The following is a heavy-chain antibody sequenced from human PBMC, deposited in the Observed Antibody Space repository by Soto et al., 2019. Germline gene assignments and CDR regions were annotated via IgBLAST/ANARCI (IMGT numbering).Heavy chain of an antibody. CDR1: GGPIKTGDYY. Sequence: SETLSLTCNVSGGPIKTGDYYWNWIRQPPGKGLEWIGYVFYSGATNYSPSLKSRAAISMGTSKNQFSLSLTSVTAADTAVYYCARAGFSYGHLLFWGQGIRVTVSS. V-gene: IGHV4-30-4*01. CDR2: VFYSGAT. CDR3: ARAGFSYGHLLF. J-gene: IGHJ4*02. D-gene: IGHD3-10*01.